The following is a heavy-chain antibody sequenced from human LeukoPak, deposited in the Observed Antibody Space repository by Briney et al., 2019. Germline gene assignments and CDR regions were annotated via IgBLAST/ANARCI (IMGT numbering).Heavy chain of an antibody. CDR2: IIPIFGTA. Sequence: SVKVSCKASGGTFSSYAISWVRQAPGQGLEWMGGIIPIFGTANYAQKLQGRVTMTTDTSTSTAYMELRSLRSDDTAVYYCARDWTTIFGVVSSHYYYYYYMDVWGKGTTVTVSS. D-gene: IGHD3-3*01. V-gene: IGHV1-69*05. CDR1: GGTFSSYA. CDR3: ARDWTTIFGVVSSHYYYYYYMDV. J-gene: IGHJ6*03.